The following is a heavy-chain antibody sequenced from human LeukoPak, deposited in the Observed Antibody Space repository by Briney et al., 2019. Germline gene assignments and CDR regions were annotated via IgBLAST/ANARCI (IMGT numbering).Heavy chain of an antibody. V-gene: IGHV1-18*01. CDR3: ARAGAGITNLFDP. J-gene: IGHJ5*02. Sequence: VKVSCQASGYTFTSYGISWVRQAPGQGLEWMGWISAYNGNTNYARKLQGRVTMTTDTSTSTAYMELRSLRSDDTAVYYCARAGAGITNLFDPWGQGTLVTVSS. CDR2: ISAYNGNT. D-gene: IGHD3-3*01. CDR1: GYTFTSYG.